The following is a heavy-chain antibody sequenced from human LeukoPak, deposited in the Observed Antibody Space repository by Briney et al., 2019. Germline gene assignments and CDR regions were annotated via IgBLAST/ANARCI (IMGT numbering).Heavy chain of an antibody. CDR1: GGSISGAYY. J-gene: IGHJ4*02. V-gene: IGHV4-59*08. CDR2: IYYNGRA. Sequence: PSETLSLTCSVSGGSISGAYYWSWIRQHPGKGLEYFGYIYYNGRATYNPSLKSRVTISADTSKNQFSLKLSSVTAADTAVYYCARRSSESFDFWGQGTLVTVSS. CDR3: ARRSSESFDF. D-gene: IGHD3-22*01.